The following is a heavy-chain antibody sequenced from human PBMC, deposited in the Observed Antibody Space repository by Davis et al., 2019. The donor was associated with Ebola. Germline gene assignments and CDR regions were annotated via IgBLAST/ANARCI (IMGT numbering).Heavy chain of an antibody. J-gene: IGHJ6*02. V-gene: IGHV3-9*01. D-gene: IGHD3-3*01. CDR3: ARDNGYYDFWSGYYTERYGMDV. CDR1: GFTFDDYA. CDR2: ISWNSGSI. Sequence: GGSLRLSCAASGFTFDDYAMHWVRQAPGKGLEWVSGISWNSGSIGYADSVKGRFTISRDNAKNSLYLQMNSLRAEDTAVYYCARDNGYYDFWSGYYTERYGMDVWGQGTTVTVSS.